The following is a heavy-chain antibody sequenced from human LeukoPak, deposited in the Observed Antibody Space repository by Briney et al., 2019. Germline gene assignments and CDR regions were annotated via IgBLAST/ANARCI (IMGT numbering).Heavy chain of an antibody. Sequence: SETLSLTCTVSGDSISSGNYYWGWIRRPPGKGLEWIASIYYTGTTYYYPSLTSRGTISLDTSNNQFSLRLTSVTAADTAVYYCVRHLGANAFTIWGQGTMVTVSS. CDR2: IYYTGTT. D-gene: IGHD3-16*01. V-gene: IGHV4-39*01. CDR1: GDSISSGNYY. J-gene: IGHJ3*02. CDR3: VRHLGANAFTI.